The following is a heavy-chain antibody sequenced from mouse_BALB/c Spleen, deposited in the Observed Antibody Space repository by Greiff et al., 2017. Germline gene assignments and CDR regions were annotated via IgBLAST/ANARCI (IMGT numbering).Heavy chain of an antibody. Sequence: VQLKQSGAELVKPGASVKLSCTASGFNIKDTYMHWVKQRPEQGLEWIGRIDPANGNTNYDPKFQGKATITADTSSNTAYLQLSSLTSEDTAVYYVARSTAGTYWYFDVWGAGTTVTVSS. CDR2: IDPANGNT. D-gene: IGHD1-2*01. CDR3: ARSTAGTYWYFDV. CDR1: GFNIKDTY. J-gene: IGHJ1*01. V-gene: IGHV14-3*02.